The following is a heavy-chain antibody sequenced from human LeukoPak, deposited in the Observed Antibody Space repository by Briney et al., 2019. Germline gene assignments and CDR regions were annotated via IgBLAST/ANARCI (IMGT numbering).Heavy chain of an antibody. CDR1: GFTFSSYV. Sequence: GGSLRLSCAAYGFTFSSYVMHWVRQAPGKGLEWVAVISYDGSNKYYADSVKGRFTISRDNSKNTLYLQMNSLRAEDTAVYYCAKDLYYYDSSGYRPGYYYGMDVWGQGTTITVSS. CDR2: ISYDGSNK. D-gene: IGHD3-22*01. V-gene: IGHV3-30*18. J-gene: IGHJ6*02. CDR3: AKDLYYYDSSGYRPGYYYGMDV.